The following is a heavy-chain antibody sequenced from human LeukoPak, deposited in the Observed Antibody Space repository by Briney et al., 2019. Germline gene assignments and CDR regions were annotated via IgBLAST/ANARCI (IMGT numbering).Heavy chain of an antibody. CDR2: IKQDGSEK. CDR3: ARGLTEAARAYYYYYMDV. V-gene: IGHV3-7*01. D-gene: IGHD6-6*01. Sequence: GGSLRLSCAASGFTFSNYWMSWVRQAPGKGLEWVANIKQDGSEKYYVDSVKGRFTISRDNAKNSLYLQMNSLRAEDTAVYYCARGLTEAARAYYYYYMDVWGKGTTVTVSS. CDR1: GFTFSNYW. J-gene: IGHJ6*03.